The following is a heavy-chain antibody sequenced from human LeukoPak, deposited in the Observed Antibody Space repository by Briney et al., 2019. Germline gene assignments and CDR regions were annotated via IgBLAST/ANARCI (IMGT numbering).Heavy chain of an antibody. J-gene: IGHJ4*02. V-gene: IGHV1-58*02. CDR1: GFTFTSSA. D-gene: IGHD4-23*01. Sequence: SVKVSCKASGFTFTSSAMQRVRQARGQRLEWIGWIVVGSGNTNYAQKFQERVTITRDMSTSTAYMELSSLRSEDTAVYYCARDTRTVVTRDFDYWGQGTLVTVSS. CDR3: ARDTRTVVTRDFDY. CDR2: IVVGSGNT.